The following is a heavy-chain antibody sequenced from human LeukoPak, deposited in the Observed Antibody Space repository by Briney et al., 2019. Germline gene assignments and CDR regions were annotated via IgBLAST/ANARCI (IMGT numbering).Heavy chain of an antibody. CDR1: GFTFSSYS. Sequence: GGSLRLSCAASGFTFSSYSMNWVRQAPGKGGEWVSSISSSSSYINYADSVKGRFTISRDNAKNSLYLLMNSLRAEDTAVYYCARQNSQLAFDIWGQGTMVTVSS. V-gene: IGHV3-21*01. J-gene: IGHJ3*02. CDR3: ARQNSQLAFDI. D-gene: IGHD2/OR15-2a*01. CDR2: ISSSSSYI.